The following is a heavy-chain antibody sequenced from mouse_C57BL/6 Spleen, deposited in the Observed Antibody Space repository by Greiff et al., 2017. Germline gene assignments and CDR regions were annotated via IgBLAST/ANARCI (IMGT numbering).Heavy chain of an antibody. CDR2: IDPSDSYT. CDR1: GYTFTSYW. V-gene: IGHV1-69*01. Sequence: QVQLQQPGAELVMPGASVKLSCKASGYTFTSYWMHWVKQRPGQGLEWIGEIDPSDSYTNYNQKFKGKSTLTVDKSSSTAYMQLSSLTSEDSAVYYCARKPGRLAMDYWGQGTSVTVSS. D-gene: IGHD1-1*01. CDR3: ARKPGRLAMDY. J-gene: IGHJ4*01.